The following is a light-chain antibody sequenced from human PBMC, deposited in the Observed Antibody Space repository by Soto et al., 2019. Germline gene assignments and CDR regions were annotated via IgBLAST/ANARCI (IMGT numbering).Light chain of an antibody. V-gene: IGKV1-17*01. CDR2: AAS. CDR1: QGIRNA. J-gene: IGKJ5*01. Sequence: DIEMTQSQSSLSASVGYIFTITCRASQGIRNALGWYQKKQGKAPKRLIYAASHLQSGVPSRLSGSGSGTEFTLTISSMQNEDFATYYCLHYNSYPYTFGQGTRLEIK. CDR3: LHYNSYPYT.